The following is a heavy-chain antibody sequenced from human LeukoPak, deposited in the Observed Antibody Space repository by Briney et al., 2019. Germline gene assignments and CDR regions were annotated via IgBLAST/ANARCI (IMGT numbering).Heavy chain of an antibody. Sequence: SETLSLTCAVYGGSFSGYYWSWIRQPPGKGLEWIGEINHSGSTNYNPSLKSRDTISVDTSKNQFSLKLSSVTAADTAVYYCASYPSSSSWSSYYFDYWGQGTLVTVSS. CDR2: INHSGST. CDR1: GGSFSGYY. V-gene: IGHV4-34*01. CDR3: ASYPSSSSWSSYYFDY. D-gene: IGHD6-13*01. J-gene: IGHJ4*02.